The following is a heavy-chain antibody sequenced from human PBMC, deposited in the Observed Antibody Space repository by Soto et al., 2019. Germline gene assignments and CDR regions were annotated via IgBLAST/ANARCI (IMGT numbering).Heavy chain of an antibody. V-gene: IGHV3-11*05. Sequence: SLRLSCAASGFTLSDYYMSWIRQAPGKGLEWVSFSNNIMGHTNYADSVKGRFTISRDSARNSLYLQMNTLRVEDTAVYYCAKGRYWESRYRRDGFDIWGQGTVVTVSS. CDR3: AKGRYWESRYRRDGFDI. CDR2: SNNIMGHT. J-gene: IGHJ3*02. CDR1: GFTLSDYY. D-gene: IGHD1-26*01.